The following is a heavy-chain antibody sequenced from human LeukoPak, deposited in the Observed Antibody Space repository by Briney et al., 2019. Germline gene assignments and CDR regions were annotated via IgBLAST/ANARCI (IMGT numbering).Heavy chain of an antibody. J-gene: IGHJ4*02. Sequence: PGGSLRLSCAASGFTFSSYGMHWVRQAPGKGPEWVAFILYDGSNKYYADSVKGRFTISRDNSKNTLYLQMNSLRAEDTAVYYCARGPDYGDYQGLDYWGQGNLVTVSS. CDR1: GFTFSSYG. CDR2: ILYDGSNK. CDR3: ARGPDYGDYQGLDY. D-gene: IGHD4-17*01. V-gene: IGHV3-30*02.